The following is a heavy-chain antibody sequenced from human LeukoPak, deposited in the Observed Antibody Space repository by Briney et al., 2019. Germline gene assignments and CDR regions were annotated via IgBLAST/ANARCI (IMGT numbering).Heavy chain of an antibody. J-gene: IGHJ4*02. CDR3: ALGYCSSTSCLPFDY. Sequence: SGPVLVKPTETLTLTCTVSGFSLRNARMGVSWIRQPPGKALEWLAHIFSNDEKSYSTSLKSRLTISKDTSKSQVVLTMTNMDPVDTATYYCALGYCSSTSCLPFDYWGQGTLVTVSS. D-gene: IGHD2-2*01. V-gene: IGHV2-26*01. CDR2: IFSNDEK. CDR1: GFSLRNARMG.